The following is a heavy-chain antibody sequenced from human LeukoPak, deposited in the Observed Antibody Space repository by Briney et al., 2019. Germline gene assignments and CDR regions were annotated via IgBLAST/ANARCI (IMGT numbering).Heavy chain of an antibody. J-gene: IGHJ5*02. CDR1: GFTFSSYG. V-gene: IGHV3-33*06. D-gene: IGHD3-22*01. Sequence: GGSLRLSCAASGFTFSSYGMHWVRQAPGKGLEWVAVIWYDGSNKYYADSVKGRFTISRDNSKNTLYLQMNSLRAEDTAVYYCAKPKSAYYYDSSGPNWFDPWGQGTLVTVSS. CDR2: IWYDGSNK. CDR3: AKPKSAYYYDSSGPNWFDP.